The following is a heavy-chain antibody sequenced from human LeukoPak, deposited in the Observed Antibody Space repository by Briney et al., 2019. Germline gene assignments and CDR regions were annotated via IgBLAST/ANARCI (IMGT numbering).Heavy chain of an antibody. V-gene: IGHV3-49*04. CDR3: TVDTAMVTNYYYYGMDV. CDR1: GFTFGDYA. Sequence: PGRSLRLSCTASGFTFGDYAMSWVRQAPGKGLEWVGFIRSKAYGGTTEYAASVKGRFTISRDDSKSIAYLQMNSLKTEDTAVYYCTVDTAMVTNYYYYGMDVWGKGTTVTVSS. CDR2: IRSKAYGGTT. J-gene: IGHJ6*04. D-gene: IGHD5-18*01.